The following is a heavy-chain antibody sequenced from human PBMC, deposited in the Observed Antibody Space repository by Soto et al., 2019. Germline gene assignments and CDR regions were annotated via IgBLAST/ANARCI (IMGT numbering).Heavy chain of an antibody. V-gene: IGHV4-61*08. Sequence: SEALSLTCPVSGGSCSCGVYYWSWNRQPPGKGLEWIGHLSHSGTTKYHPSLKSPVTISLDTAKNQFSLKVTSVTAADTAMYYCARASFYCDSSGCPVGWFAPWGQGTRFTVPQ. J-gene: IGHJ5*02. CDR3: ARASFYCDSSGCPVGWFAP. CDR2: LSHSGTT. CDR1: GGSCSCGVYY. D-gene: IGHD3-22*01.